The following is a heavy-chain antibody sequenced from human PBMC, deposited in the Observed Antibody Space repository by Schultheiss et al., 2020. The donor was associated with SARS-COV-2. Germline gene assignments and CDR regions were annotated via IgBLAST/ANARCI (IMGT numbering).Heavy chain of an antibody. D-gene: IGHD4-17*01. CDR3: ARTGDYGETFDI. Sequence: GSLRLSCVASGFTFSNYWMHWARQVPGKGLVWVSRINSNGGSTSYADSVKGRFAISRDNAKNTLYLQMNSLRAEDTAVYYCARTGDYGETFDIWGQGTMVTVSS. J-gene: IGHJ3*02. CDR1: GFTFSNYW. V-gene: IGHV3-74*01. CDR2: INSNGGST.